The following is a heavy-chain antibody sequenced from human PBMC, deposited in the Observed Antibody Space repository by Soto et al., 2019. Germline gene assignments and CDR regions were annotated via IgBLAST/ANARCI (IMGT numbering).Heavy chain of an antibody. CDR3: ASPYDSSGSSLPFDY. D-gene: IGHD3-22*01. V-gene: IGHV4-59*08. J-gene: IGHJ4*02. CDR2: IYYSGST. CDR1: GGSISSYY. Sequence: SETLSLTCTVSGGSISSYYWSWIRQPPGKGLEWIGYIYYSGSTNYNPSLKSRVTISVDTSKNQFSLKLSSVTAEDTALYYCASPYDSSGSSLPFDYWGQETLVTVSS.